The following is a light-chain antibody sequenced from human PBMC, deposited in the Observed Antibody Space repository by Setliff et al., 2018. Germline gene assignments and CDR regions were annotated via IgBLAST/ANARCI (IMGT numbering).Light chain of an antibody. J-gene: IGLJ1*01. Sequence: QSVLTQSPSASASPGQRVTMSCSGSSSNTGKNYVYWYQQFPGTAPKLLIYNNNQRPSGVPDRFSGSKSGTSASLAISGLRSDDEADYYCAAWDDSLRGYVFGRGTKVTV. V-gene: IGLV1-47*01. CDR2: NNN. CDR1: SSNTGKNY. CDR3: AAWDDSLRGYV.